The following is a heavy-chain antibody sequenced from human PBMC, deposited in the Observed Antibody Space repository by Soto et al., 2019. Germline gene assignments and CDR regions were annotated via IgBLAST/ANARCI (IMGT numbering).Heavy chain of an antibody. CDR1: GFTFSSYA. CDR3: AKTVILWFGEDAFDI. V-gene: IGHV3-23*01. CDR2: ISGSGGST. D-gene: IGHD3-10*01. Sequence: EVQLLESGGGLVQPGGSLRLSCAASGFTFSSYAMSWVHQAPGKGLEWVSAISGSGGSTYYADSVKGRFTISRDNSKNTLYQQMNSLRAEDTAVYYCAKTVILWFGEDAFDIWGQGTMVTVSS. J-gene: IGHJ3*02.